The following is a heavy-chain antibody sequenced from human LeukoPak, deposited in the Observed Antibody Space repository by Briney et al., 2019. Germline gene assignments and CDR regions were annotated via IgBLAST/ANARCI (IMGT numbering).Heavy chain of an antibody. CDR2: ISHIGRT. CDR1: GDSFSSHY. CDR3: ARAGVAGPPPV. V-gene: IGHV4-59*11. D-gene: IGHD6-19*01. Sequence: SETLSLTCAVSGDSFSSHYWTWIRQSPGTGLEWIGYISHIGRTNYNPSLKSRVTISVDTSKNQFSLRLRSVTAADTAVYYCARAGVAGPPPVWGQGTMVTVSS. J-gene: IGHJ3*01.